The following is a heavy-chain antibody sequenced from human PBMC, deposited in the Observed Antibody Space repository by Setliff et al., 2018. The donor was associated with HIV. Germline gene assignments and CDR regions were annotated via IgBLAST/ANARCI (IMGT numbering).Heavy chain of an antibody. CDR1: GFTLREVS. J-gene: IGHJ6*03. CDR3: ARVPVSNYYYYMDV. CDR2: FDPEDGET. V-gene: IGHV1-24*01. Sequence: ASVKVSCKVSGFTLREVSMHWVRQAPAKGLERMGYFDPEDGETVYALKFQGRVTMTEDTSTDTAYMELRSLRSADSAVYYCARVPVSNYYYYMDVWGEGTTVTVSS.